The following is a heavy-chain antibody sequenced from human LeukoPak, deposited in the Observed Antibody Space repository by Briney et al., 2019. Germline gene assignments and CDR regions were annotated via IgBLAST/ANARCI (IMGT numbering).Heavy chain of an antibody. V-gene: IGHV3-30*02. Sequence: GGSLRLSXAASGFTFSSYGMHWVGQAPGKGLEWVAFRRYDGSNKYYADSVKGRFAISRDNSKNTLCLQMNSLRAEDTAVYYCAKHYYDFWSGYYPDYWGQGTLVTVSS. CDR2: RRYDGSNK. CDR3: AKHYYDFWSGYYPDY. CDR1: GFTFSSYG. D-gene: IGHD3-3*01. J-gene: IGHJ4*02.